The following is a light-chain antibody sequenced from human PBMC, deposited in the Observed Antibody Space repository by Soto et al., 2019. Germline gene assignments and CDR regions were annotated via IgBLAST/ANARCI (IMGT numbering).Light chain of an antibody. J-gene: IGKJ1*01. V-gene: IGKV1-17*02. Sequence: DIQMTQSPSSLSASVGDRVTITCRASQGIGSDAGWYQQKPGKPPKRLIYATSILQSGIPSRFSGGVSGTEFTLTISNLQPEDFATYYCVQHNSYPRTFGQGTRVEMK. CDR2: ATS. CDR1: QGIGSD. CDR3: VQHNSYPRT.